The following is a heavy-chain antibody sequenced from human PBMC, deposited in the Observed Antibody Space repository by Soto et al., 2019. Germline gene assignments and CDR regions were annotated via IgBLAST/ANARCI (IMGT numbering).Heavy chain of an antibody. Sequence: PGGSRRHSCAASGFTFSSYGMHWVRQAPGKGLEWVAVISYDGSNKYYADSVKGRFTISRDNSKNTLYLQMNRLRAEDTAVYYCAKGGRPSLVTADFNYCGHGA. CDR2: ISYDGSNK. J-gene: IGHJ4*01. D-gene: IGHD3-16*01. V-gene: IGHV3-30*18. CDR3: AKGGRPSLVTADFNY. CDR1: GFTFSSYG.